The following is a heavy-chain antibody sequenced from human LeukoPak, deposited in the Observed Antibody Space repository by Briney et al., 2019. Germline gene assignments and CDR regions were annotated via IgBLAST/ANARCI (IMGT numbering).Heavy chain of an antibody. Sequence: GGSLRLTCAASGFNFGSYYMTWVRQAPGKGLEWVSVISDSGDNTYYADSVKGRFTVSRDNSRDTLYLQMNSLRAEDTALYYCAKKIGTGPGHNWFDPWGQGTLVTVSS. CDR1: GFNFGSYY. CDR2: ISDSGDNT. J-gene: IGHJ5*02. D-gene: IGHD2-8*02. CDR3: AKKIGTGPGHNWFDP. V-gene: IGHV3-23*01.